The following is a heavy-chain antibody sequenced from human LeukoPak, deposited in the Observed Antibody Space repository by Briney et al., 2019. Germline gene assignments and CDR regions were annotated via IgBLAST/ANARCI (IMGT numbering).Heavy chain of an antibody. Sequence: GGSLRLSCAASGFTFSNYAMSWVRQAPGKGLEWASVISGGGGSSYYADSVKGRFTISRDNSKNTLYLQMNSLRAEDTAVYYCARYGFYSSGWYGPGDYYYGMDVWGQGTTVTVSS. J-gene: IGHJ6*02. D-gene: IGHD6-19*01. V-gene: IGHV3-23*01. CDR2: ISGGGGSS. CDR1: GFTFSNYA. CDR3: ARYGFYSSGWYGPGDYYYGMDV.